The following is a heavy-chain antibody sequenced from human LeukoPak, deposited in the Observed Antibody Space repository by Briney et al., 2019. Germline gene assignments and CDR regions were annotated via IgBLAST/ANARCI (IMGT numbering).Heavy chain of an antibody. V-gene: IGHV4-61*01. CDR1: GGSVSSGSYY. J-gene: IGHJ4*02. Sequence: PSETLSLTCTVSGGSVSSGSYYWSWIRQPPGKGLEGNGYIYYSGSTNYNPSLKSRVTISVDTSKNQFSLKLNSVTTADTAVYYCARSRVWSDYWGYFDFWGQGTLVTVSS. CDR2: IYYSGST. D-gene: IGHD3-3*01. CDR3: ARSRVWSDYWGYFDF.